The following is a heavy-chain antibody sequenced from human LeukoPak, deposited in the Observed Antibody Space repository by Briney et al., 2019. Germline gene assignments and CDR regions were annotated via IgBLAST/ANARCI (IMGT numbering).Heavy chain of an antibody. CDR1: GYTFTSYG. Sequence: ASVKVSCKASGYTFTSYGINWVRQATGQGLEWMGWTNPNSGNTGYAQKFQGRVTMTRNTSISTAYMELSSLRSEDSAVYYCARVARIQLWTPDRGRYYYYGMDVWGQGTTVTVSS. V-gene: IGHV1-8*02. D-gene: IGHD5-18*01. J-gene: IGHJ6*02. CDR2: TNPNSGNT. CDR3: ARVARIQLWTPDRGRYYYYGMDV.